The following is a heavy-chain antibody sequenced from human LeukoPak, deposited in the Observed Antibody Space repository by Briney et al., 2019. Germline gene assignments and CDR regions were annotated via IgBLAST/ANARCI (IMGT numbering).Heavy chain of an antibody. V-gene: IGHV4-59*08. D-gene: IGHD3-3*01. Sequence: PSETLSLTCTVSGGSISSYYWGWIRQLPGKGLEWIGYIYYSGSTNYNPSLKSRVTISIDTSKNQFSLKLSSVTAADTAVYYCARLANYDFWRGPYPHDAFDIWGQGTVVTVSS. J-gene: IGHJ3*02. CDR2: IYYSGST. CDR1: GGSISSYY. CDR3: ARLANYDFWRGPYPHDAFDI.